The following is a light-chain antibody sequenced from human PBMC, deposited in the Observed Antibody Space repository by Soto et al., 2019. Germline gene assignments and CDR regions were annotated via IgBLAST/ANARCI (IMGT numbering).Light chain of an antibody. CDR3: QQYGSSPKT. J-gene: IGKJ1*01. CDR1: QTVSTY. V-gene: IGKV3-20*01. Sequence: IVLTQSPATLSLSPGERATLSCRARQTVSTYLSWYQHKPGQAPRLLIYGVSTRATGTPDRFSGSGSGTDFTLTISRLEPEDFAVYYCQQYGSSPKTFGQGTKVDIK. CDR2: GVS.